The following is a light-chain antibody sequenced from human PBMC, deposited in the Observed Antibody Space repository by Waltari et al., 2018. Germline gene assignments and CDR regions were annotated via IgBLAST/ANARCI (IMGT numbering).Light chain of an antibody. V-gene: IGKV2-30*01. J-gene: IGKJ1*01. Sequence: DVVMTQSPLSLPPPPGHPSSLPFLSLPRPAYSDGNTYLTWFQQRPGQSPRRLIYKVSNRDSGVPDRFSGSGSGTDFTLKISRVEAEDVGVYYCMQGTHFPPWTFGQGTKVEIK. CDR1: PRPAYSDGNTY. CDR3: MQGTHFPPWT. CDR2: KVS.